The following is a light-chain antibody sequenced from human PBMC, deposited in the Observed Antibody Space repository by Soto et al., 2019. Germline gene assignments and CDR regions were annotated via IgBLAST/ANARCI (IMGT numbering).Light chain of an antibody. V-gene: IGKV4-1*01. Sequence: DIVMTQSPESLAVSLGERATINCRSSQSVLSSSNNKNYLVWYQQKPGQPPKLLISWASTRESGVPDRFSGSGSGTDFTLTISSLQAEDVAVCYCQQSYNSPITFGQGTRLEIK. J-gene: IGKJ5*01. CDR3: QQSYNSPIT. CDR1: QSVLSSSNNKNY. CDR2: WAS.